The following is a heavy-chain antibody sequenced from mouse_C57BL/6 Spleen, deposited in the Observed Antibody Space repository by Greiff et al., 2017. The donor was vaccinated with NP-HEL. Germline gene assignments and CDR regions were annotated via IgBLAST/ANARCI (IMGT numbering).Heavy chain of an antibody. CDR3: AREGRY. V-gene: IGHV1-69*01. Sequence: QVQLQQPGAELVMPGASVKLSCKASGYTFTSYWMHWVKQRPGQGLEWIGEIDPSDSYTNYNQKVKGKSTLTVDKSSSTAYMQLSSLTSEDSAVYYCAREGRYWGQGTTLTVSS. CDR2: IDPSDSYT. J-gene: IGHJ2*01. CDR1: GYTFTSYW.